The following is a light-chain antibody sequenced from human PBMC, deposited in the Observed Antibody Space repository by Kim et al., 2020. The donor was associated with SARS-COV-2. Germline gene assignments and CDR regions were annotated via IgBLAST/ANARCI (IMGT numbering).Light chain of an antibody. CDR1: SSDVGAYNY. Sequence: QSALTQPRSVSGSPGQPVTISCTGTSSDVGAYNYVSWYQQHPGKAPKLMIYDVSKRPSGVPDRFSGSKSGNTASLTISGLQAEDEADYYCCSYAGTYIEEFGGGTQLTVL. J-gene: IGLJ2*01. CDR3: CSYAGTYIEE. V-gene: IGLV2-11*01. CDR2: DVS.